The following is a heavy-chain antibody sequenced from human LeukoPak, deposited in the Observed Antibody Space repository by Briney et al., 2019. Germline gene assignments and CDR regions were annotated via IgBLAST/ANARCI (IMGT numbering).Heavy chain of an antibody. CDR2: ISAYNGST. J-gene: IGHJ4*02. CDR1: GYTFTSYG. Sequence: ASVKVSCKASGYTFTSYGISWVRQAPGQGLEWMGWISAYNGSTNYAQKLQGRVTMTTDTSTSTAYMELRSLRSDDTAVYYCARTVVVAPAAMGSYYFDYWGQGTLVTVSS. V-gene: IGHV1-18*04. D-gene: IGHD2-2*01. CDR3: ARTVVVAPAAMGSYYFDY.